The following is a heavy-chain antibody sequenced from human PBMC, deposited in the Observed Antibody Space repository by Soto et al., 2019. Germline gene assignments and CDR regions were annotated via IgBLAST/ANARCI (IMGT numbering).Heavy chain of an antibody. J-gene: IGHJ4*02. CDR1: GGSLSTNP. V-gene: IGHV1-69*06. CDR2: TGSGTGPG. CDR3: ARRHSGGFFRFFDS. Sequence: ASVKVSCKASGGSLSTNPISWVRQAPGQGLEWMGGTGSGTGPGNHAQKFQGRLTVTADKSTSTVYMELTNLSSEDTAVYYCARRHSGGFFRFFDSWGQGTLVTSPQ. D-gene: IGHD2-15*01.